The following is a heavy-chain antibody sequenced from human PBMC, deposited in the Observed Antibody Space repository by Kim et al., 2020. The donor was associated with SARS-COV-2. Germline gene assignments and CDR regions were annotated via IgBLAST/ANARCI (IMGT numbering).Heavy chain of an antibody. CDR2: ISSSSSYI. D-gene: IGHD6-19*01. CDR1: GFTFSSYS. CDR3: AREGSSGWYEKNY. V-gene: IGHV3-21*01. J-gene: IGHJ4*02. Sequence: GGSLRLSCAASGFTFSSYSMNWVRQAPGKGLEWVSSISSSSSYIYYADSVKGRFTISRDNAKNSLYLQMNSLRAEDTAVYYCAREGSSGWYEKNYWGQGTLVTVSS.